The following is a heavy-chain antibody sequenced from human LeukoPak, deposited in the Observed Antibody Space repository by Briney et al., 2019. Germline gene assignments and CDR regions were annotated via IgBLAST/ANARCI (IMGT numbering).Heavy chain of an antibody. Sequence: SETLSLTCAVYGGSFSGYYWSWIRQPPGKGLEWIGEINHSGSTNYNPSLKSRVTISVDTSKNQFSLKLSSVTAADTAVYYCARRERGYSYGHFDYWGQGTLVTVSS. CDR1: GGSFSGYY. CDR3: ARRERGYSYGHFDY. D-gene: IGHD5-18*01. CDR2: INHSGST. V-gene: IGHV4-34*01. J-gene: IGHJ4*02.